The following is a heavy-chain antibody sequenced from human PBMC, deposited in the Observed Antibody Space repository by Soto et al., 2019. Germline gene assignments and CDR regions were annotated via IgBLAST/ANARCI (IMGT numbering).Heavy chain of an antibody. CDR1: GLSFTTTG. CDR2: SNSDGRNT. D-gene: IGHD2-2*01. J-gene: IGHJ6*02. Sequence: PGGPRRLSCTAPGLSFTTTGMPWFRQAPGKGLVWVSRSNSDGRNTTHADSVNGRITNAKDNTKNTVYLQMNSLRADDMAVYHCAIDGRYAQKVWGQGTTVTVSS. CDR3: AIDGRYAQKV. V-gene: IGHV3-74*03.